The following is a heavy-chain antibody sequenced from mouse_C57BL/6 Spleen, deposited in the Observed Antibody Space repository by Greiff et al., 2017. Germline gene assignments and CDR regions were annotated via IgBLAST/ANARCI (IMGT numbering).Heavy chain of an antibody. D-gene: IGHD1-1*01. CDR3: ARNTRNYFDY. V-gene: IGHV1-82*01. CDR1: GYAFSSSW. CDR2: IYPGDGDT. Sequence: VQLQQSGPELVKPGASVKISCKASGYAFSSSWMNWVKQRPGKGLEWIGRIYPGDGDTNYNGKFKGKATLTADKSSSTAYMQLSSLTSEDSAVYFCARNTRNYFDYWGQGTTLTVAS. J-gene: IGHJ2*01.